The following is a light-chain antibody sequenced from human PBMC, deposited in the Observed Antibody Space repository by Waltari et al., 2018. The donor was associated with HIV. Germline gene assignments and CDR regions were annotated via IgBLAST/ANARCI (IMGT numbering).Light chain of an antibody. CDR3: SSYTNTNIS. Sequence: QSALTQPASVSGSPGQSITISCTGPSSDVGTYNYLSWYQQHPGKAPKLIIYEVSTRPSGISDRFSGSKSDNAASLTIAALQPEDEADYYCSSYTNTNISFGGGTKLTVL. CDR2: EVS. J-gene: IGLJ2*01. V-gene: IGLV2-14*01. CDR1: SSDVGTYNY.